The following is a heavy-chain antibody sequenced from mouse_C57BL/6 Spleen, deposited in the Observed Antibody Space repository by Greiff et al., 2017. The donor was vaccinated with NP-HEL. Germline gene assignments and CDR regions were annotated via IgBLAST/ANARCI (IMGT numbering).Heavy chain of an antibody. CDR3: ARDGDYYGSSYEDYFDY. CDR1: GYSITSGYY. CDR2: ISYDGSN. J-gene: IGHJ2*01. V-gene: IGHV3-6*01. D-gene: IGHD1-1*01. Sequence: ESGPGLVKPSQSLSLTCSVTGYSITSGYYWNWIRQFPGNKLEWMGYISYDGSNNYNPSLKNRISITRDTSKNQFFLKLNSVTTEDTATYYCARDGDYYGSSYEDYFDYWGQGTTLTVSS.